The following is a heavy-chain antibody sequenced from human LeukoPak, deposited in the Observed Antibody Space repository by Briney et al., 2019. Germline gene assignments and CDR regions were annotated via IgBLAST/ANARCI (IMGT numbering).Heavy chain of an antibody. Sequence: ASVKVSCKASGYSFSDNYMHWVRQAPGQGPEWMGWINPSSGGTEYSQKFQGRVTMTRDTSISTVYLELSRLRSDDTAVYYCAREVYGDSSFDYWGQGTLLTVSS. CDR1: GYSFSDNY. CDR2: INPSSGGT. J-gene: IGHJ4*02. CDR3: AREVYGDSSFDY. V-gene: IGHV1-2*02. D-gene: IGHD4-17*01.